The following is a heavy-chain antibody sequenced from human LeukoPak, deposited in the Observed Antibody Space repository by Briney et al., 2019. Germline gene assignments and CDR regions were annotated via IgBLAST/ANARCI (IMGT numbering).Heavy chain of an antibody. V-gene: IGHV3-48*04. CDR3: ARALGNWNELYYFDY. CDR1: GFTFSSYA. D-gene: IGHD1-20*01. J-gene: IGHJ4*02. CDR2: ISSSGSTI. Sequence: PGGSLRLSCAASGFTFSSYAMSWVRQAPGKGLEWVSYISSSGSTIYYADSVKGRFTISRDNAKNSLYLQMNSLRAEDTAVYYCARALGNWNELYYFDYWGQGTLVTVSS.